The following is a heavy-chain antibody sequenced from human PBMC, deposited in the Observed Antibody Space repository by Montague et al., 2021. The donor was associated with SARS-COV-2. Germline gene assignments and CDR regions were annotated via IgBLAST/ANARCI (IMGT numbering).Heavy chain of an antibody. J-gene: IGHJ4*02. CDR2: TKSSGST. CDR1: GASINGHH. D-gene: IGHD3-16*01. V-gene: IGHV4-59*11. CDR3: ARALGDRDGGFDY. Sequence: SETLSLTCTVSGASINGHHWSWIRQPPGKGLEWIGYTKSSGSTNYKPSLKSRVTISVDTSKKQVSLKMISVTAADTAVYYCARALGDRDGGFDYWGQGTLVTVSS.